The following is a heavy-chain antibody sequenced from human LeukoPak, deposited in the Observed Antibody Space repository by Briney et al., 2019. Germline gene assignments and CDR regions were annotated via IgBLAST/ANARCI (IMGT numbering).Heavy chain of an antibody. V-gene: IGHV6-1*01. Sequence: SQTLSLTCAISGESVSSNRGTWNWIRQSPSRGLEWLGRTYYRSKWYHGYAVAVQSRITISPDTSKNHFSLQLSSVTPEDTAVYFCARGKSKTLDVWGQGTTVTVSS. D-gene: IGHD5/OR15-5a*01. CDR2: TYYRSKWYH. CDR3: ARGKSKTLDV. CDR1: GESVSSNRGT. J-gene: IGHJ6*02.